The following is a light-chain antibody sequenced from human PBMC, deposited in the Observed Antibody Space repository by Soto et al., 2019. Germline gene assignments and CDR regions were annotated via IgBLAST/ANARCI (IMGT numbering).Light chain of an antibody. V-gene: IGLV2-14*01. CDR1: SSDVGGYNY. Sequence: QSALTQPASVSGSTEQSITISCTGTSSDVGGYNYVSWYQQHPVRAPKLMIYDATTRPSGVSNRFSDAKSGNTASLTISGLQAEISADYYCGSFTTSSNLYVFGTENKLSV. CDR2: DAT. J-gene: IGLJ1*01. CDR3: GSFTTSSNLYV.